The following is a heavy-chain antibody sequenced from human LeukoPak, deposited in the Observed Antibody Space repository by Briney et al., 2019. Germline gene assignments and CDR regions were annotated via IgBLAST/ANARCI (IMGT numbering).Heavy chain of an antibody. J-gene: IGHJ5*02. CDR2: IYSGGTT. Sequence: GGSLRLSCAASGFTVSDNYMSWVRQAPGKGLEWVSVIYSGGTTYSADSVKGRFTVSRDNSKNTLYLQMDSLRAEDTAVYYCARHDSWAGWFDPWGQGTLVTVSS. D-gene: IGHD3-22*01. V-gene: IGHV3-53*01. CDR3: ARHDSWAGWFDP. CDR1: GFTVSDNY.